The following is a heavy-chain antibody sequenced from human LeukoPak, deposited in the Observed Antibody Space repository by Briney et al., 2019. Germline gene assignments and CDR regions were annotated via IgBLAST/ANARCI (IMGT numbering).Heavy chain of an antibody. Sequence: GGSLRLSCAASGFTFSSYSMNWVRQAPGKGLEWVSSISSSSSYIYYADSVKGRFTISRDNAKNSLYLQMNSLRAEDTAVYYCARDSLERDYGDYVDFDYWGQGTLVTV. CDR2: ISSSSSYI. J-gene: IGHJ4*02. V-gene: IGHV3-21*01. CDR3: ARDSLERDYGDYVDFDY. CDR1: GFTFSSYS. D-gene: IGHD4-17*01.